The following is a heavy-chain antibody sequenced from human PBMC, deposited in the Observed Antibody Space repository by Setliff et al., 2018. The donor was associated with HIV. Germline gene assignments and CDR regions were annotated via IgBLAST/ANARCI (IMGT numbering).Heavy chain of an antibody. Sequence: GGSLRLSCAASGFSFSNAWMSWVRQAPGKGLEWVSSISSTGTYIYYADSMKGRFTISRDNAKNSLYLQMDNLTVDDTAVYFCARGRCSDAACFFDYWGQGTLVTVSS. CDR3: ARGRCSDAACFFDY. V-gene: IGHV3-21*04. D-gene: IGHD3-16*01. CDR2: ISSTGTYI. J-gene: IGHJ4*02. CDR1: GFSFSNAW.